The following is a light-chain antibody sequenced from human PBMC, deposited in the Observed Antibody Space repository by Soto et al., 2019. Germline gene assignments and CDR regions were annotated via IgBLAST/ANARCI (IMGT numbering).Light chain of an antibody. CDR3: CSFAGSSTDV. Sequence: QSVLTQPASVSGSPGQSITISCTGTSRDVGSYNLVSWYQQHPGNAPKLIIYEGTKRPSGVSYRFSGSKSGNTASLTISGLQEEDEGDYHCCSFAGSSTDVFGTGTKLTVL. CDR2: EGT. V-gene: IGLV2-23*01. J-gene: IGLJ1*01. CDR1: SRDVGSYNL.